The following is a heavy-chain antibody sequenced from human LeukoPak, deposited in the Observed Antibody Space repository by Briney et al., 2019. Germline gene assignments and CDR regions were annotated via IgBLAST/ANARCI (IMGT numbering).Heavy chain of an antibody. Sequence: GGSLRLSCETSGFLFTSYAMNWVRQAPGKGLEWLSAMSGTSDTTHYADSVKGRFTISRDNSRNMVYLEMNNLRPEDTAIYYCARPKALAYCSSTSCYPNYMDVWGKGTTVTVSS. CDR3: ARPKALAYCSSTSCYPNYMDV. CDR1: GFLFTSYA. V-gene: IGHV3-23*01. CDR2: MSGTSDTT. D-gene: IGHD2-2*01. J-gene: IGHJ6*03.